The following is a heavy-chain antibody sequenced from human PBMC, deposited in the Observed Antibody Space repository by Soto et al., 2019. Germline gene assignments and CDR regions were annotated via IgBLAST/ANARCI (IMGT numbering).Heavy chain of an antibody. V-gene: IGHV1-18*04. CDR1: GYTFSSYT. D-gene: IGHD1-1*01. CDR2: ISAYNGNP. Sequence: QVQLVQSGAEVKKPGASVKVSCKASGYTFSSYTISWVRQAPGQGLEWMGWISAYNGNPNYAQKLQGKDTMTTDTATSTAYMELRSLRSDDTTVYYCARRDNHFDYWGQGTMISVSS. CDR3: ARRDNHFDY. J-gene: IGHJ4*02.